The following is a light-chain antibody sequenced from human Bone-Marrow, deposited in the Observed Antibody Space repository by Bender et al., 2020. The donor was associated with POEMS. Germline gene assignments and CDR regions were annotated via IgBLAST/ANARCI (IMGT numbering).Light chain of an antibody. Sequence: SYELTQPPSVSVSPGQTASITCSGDNLGRKYIFWYQQKPGQSPVLVIYHDSKRPSGIPERFSGSNSCITATLTISGTQAMDEADYYCQAWDTTTAVFGPGTRVTVL. J-gene: IGLJ1*01. CDR3: QAWDTTTAV. CDR1: NLGRKY. CDR2: HDS. V-gene: IGLV3-1*01.